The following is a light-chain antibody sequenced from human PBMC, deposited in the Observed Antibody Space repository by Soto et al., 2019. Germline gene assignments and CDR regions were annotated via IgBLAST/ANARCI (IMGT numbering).Light chain of an antibody. CDR3: QQCGGSPLFT. Sequence: EVVLTQSPGTLSLSPGERATLSCRASQNVSSRYLAWYQHKLGQPPKLLIYGTSSRATDIPDRFSGSGSGTDLTLTISRLEPEDFAVYYCQQCGGSPLFTFGPGTKVDIK. CDR1: QNVSSRY. J-gene: IGKJ3*01. V-gene: IGKV3-20*01. CDR2: GTS.